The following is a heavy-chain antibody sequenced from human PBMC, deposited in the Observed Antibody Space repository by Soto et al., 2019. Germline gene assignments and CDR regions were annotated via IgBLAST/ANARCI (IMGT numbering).Heavy chain of an antibody. J-gene: IGHJ5*02. CDR1: GGSISSYY. Sequence: PSETLSLTCTVSGGSISSYYWSWIRQPPGKGLEWIGYIYYSGSTNHNPSLKSRVTISVDTSKNQFSLKLSSVTAADTAVYYCARDHVTIFGVSRWFDPWGQGTLVTVS. D-gene: IGHD3-3*01. CDR2: IYYSGST. V-gene: IGHV4-59*01. CDR3: ARDHVTIFGVSRWFDP.